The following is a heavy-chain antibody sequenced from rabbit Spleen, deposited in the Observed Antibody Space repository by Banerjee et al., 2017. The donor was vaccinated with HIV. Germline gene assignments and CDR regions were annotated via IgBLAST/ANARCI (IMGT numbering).Heavy chain of an antibody. J-gene: IGHJ4*01. V-gene: IGHV1S45*01. CDR3: ARRVRGDGYINL. Sequence: QEQLVESGGGLVKPEGSLTLTCKASGVSFSDKDVMCWVRQAPGKGLEWIACIYGGSSGSTYYASWAKGRFTISKTPSTTVTLQMTSLTAADTATYFCARRVRGDGYINLWGPGTLVTVS. CDR1: GVSFSDKDV. CDR2: IYGGSSGST. D-gene: IGHD6-1*01.